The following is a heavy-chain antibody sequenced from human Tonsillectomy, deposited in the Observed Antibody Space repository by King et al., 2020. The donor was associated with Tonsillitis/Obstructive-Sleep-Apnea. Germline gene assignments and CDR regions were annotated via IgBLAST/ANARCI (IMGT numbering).Heavy chain of an antibody. CDR3: AGEISNSSCFDS. CDR1: GFTFSSYW. J-gene: IGHJ4*02. V-gene: IGHV3-7*04. Sequence: VQLVESGGGLVQPGGSLRLSCAASGFTFSSYWMSWVRQAPGKGLEWVTNIKQDGSKKYYVDSLKGRFTISRDNAKNSLYLQMDSLRAEDTAVYYCAGEISNSSCFDSWGQGTLVTVSS. D-gene: IGHD6-6*01. CDR2: IKQDGSKK.